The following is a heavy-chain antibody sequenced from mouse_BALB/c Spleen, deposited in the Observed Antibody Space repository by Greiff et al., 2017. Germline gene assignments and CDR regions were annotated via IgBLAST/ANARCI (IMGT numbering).Heavy chain of an antibody. CDR2: IWSGGST. J-gene: IGHJ4*01. V-gene: IGHV2-2*02. CDR3: ARKGNGNYVSAMDY. CDR1: GFTFTDYY. D-gene: IGHD2-1*01. Sequence: VQRVESGGGLVQPGGSLRLSCATSGFTFTDYYMSWVRQSPGKGLEWLGVIWSGGSTDYNAAFISRLSISKDNSKSQVFFKMNSLQANDTAIYYCARKGNGNYVSAMDYWGQGTSVTVSS.